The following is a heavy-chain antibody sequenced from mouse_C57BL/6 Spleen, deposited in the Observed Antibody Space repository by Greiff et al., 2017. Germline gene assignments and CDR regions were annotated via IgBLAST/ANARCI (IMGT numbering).Heavy chain of an antibody. CDR1: GYTFPDYE. Sequence: VQLQQSGAELVRPGASVTLSCKASGYTFPDYEMHWVKQTPVHGLEWIGAIDPETGGTAYNQKFKGKAILTADKSSSTAYMELRSLTSEDSAVYYCTRGALRYDWGQGTTLTVSS. CDR3: TRGALRYD. V-gene: IGHV1-15*01. CDR2: IDPETGGT. J-gene: IGHJ2*01. D-gene: IGHD1-1*01.